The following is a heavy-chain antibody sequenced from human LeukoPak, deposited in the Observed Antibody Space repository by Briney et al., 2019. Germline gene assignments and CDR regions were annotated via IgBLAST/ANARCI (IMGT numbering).Heavy chain of an antibody. J-gene: IGHJ3*02. Sequence: GAPRPSCSTSGFPFSRYGMGWVRQAPGKGLEWVSAISGSSGSTYYADSVKGRFTISRDNSKNTLYLQMNSLRAEDTAVYYCAKGRWLQMMGAAFDIWGQGTMVTVSP. V-gene: IGHV3-23*01. CDR2: ISGSSGST. D-gene: IGHD5-24*01. CDR1: GFPFSRYG. CDR3: AKGRWLQMMGAAFDI.